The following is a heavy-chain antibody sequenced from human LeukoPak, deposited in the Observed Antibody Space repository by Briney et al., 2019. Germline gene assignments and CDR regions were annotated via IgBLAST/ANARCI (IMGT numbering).Heavy chain of an antibody. D-gene: IGHD1-7*01. Sequence: ASVKVSCKASGYTFTSYDINWVRQATGQGLEWMGWMNPNSGNTGYAQKFQGRVTITRNTSISTAYMELSSLRSDDTAVYYCAKDERNWNYNLASQTYDWGQGTLVTVSS. CDR3: AKDERNWNYNLASQTYD. CDR2: MNPNSGNT. CDR1: GYTFTSYD. J-gene: IGHJ4*02. V-gene: IGHV1-8*03.